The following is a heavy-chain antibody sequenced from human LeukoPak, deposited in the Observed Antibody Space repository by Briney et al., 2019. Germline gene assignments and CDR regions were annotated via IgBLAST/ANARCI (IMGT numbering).Heavy chain of an antibody. CDR2: IYPGDSDT. CDR3: ARPAAASTFWYFDL. D-gene: IGHD6-13*01. J-gene: IGHJ2*01. Sequence: GESLKISCKGSGYSFSSYWIGWVRQMPGKGLEWMGIIYPGDSDTRDSPSFQGQVTISADKSVSTAYLQWSSLKASDTAMYYCARPAAASTFWYFDLWGRGTLVTVSS. CDR1: GYSFSSYW. V-gene: IGHV5-51*01.